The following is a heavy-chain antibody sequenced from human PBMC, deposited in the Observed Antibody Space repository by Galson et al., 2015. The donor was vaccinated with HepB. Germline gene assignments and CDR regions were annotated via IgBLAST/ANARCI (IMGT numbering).Heavy chain of an antibody. CDR2: ISFDESNQ. J-gene: IGHJ3*02. CDR3: AKVRSGYDFRSAFDI. V-gene: IGHV3-30*18. D-gene: IGHD5-12*01. CDR1: GFTFSTYS. Sequence: SLRLSCAASGFTFSTYSMHWVRQALGKGLEWVAGISFDESNQYSVDSVKGRFTLSRDNSKNTLYLQMNSLIPEDTAVYYCAKVRSGYDFRSAFDIWGQGTMVTVSS.